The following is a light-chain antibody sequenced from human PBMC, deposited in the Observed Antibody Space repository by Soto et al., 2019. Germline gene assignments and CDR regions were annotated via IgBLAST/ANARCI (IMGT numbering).Light chain of an antibody. CDR1: QSISIW. CDR3: QPYSTYPPRP. V-gene: IGKV1-5*03. J-gene: IGKJ1*01. CDR2: KAS. Sequence: DIQMKQSPAALSASVGDRVTITCRASQSISIWLAWYQQKPGKAPKILIYKASSLESGVPSRFSGSGSGTEFTLTISSLQPDDFATYYCQPYSTYPPRPFGQGTNVDIK.